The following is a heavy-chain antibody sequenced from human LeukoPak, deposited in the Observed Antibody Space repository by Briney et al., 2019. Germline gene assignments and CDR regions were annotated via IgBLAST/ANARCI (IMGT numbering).Heavy chain of an antibody. Sequence: ASVKVSCKASGYTFTSYGISWVRQAPGQGLEWMGWISAYNGNTNYAQKLQGRVTMTTDTSASTAYMELRSLRSDDTAVYYCARDTDTGNYYGSGSYYSPPGYWGQGTLVAVSS. D-gene: IGHD3-10*01. CDR1: GYTFTSYG. CDR2: ISAYNGNT. V-gene: IGHV1-18*01. J-gene: IGHJ4*02. CDR3: ARDTDTGNYYGSGSYYSPPGY.